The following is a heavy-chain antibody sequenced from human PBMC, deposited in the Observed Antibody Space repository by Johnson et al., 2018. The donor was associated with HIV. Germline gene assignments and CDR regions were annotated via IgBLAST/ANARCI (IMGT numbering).Heavy chain of an antibody. Sequence: VQLVESGGGLVQPGGSLRLSCAASGFTFSIYDMHWVRQVTGKGLEWVSAIGTAGDTYYPGSVKGRFTISRDNAKNTLYLQMNSLRAEDTAVYYCARERIGYSSSGDAFDIWGQGTMVTVSS. CDR3: ARERIGYSSSGDAFDI. D-gene: IGHD6-13*01. CDR2: IGTAGDT. CDR1: GFTFSIYD. J-gene: IGHJ3*02. V-gene: IGHV3-13*01.